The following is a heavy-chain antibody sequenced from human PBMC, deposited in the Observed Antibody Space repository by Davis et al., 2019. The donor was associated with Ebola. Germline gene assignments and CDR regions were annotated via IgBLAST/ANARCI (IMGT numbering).Heavy chain of an antibody. J-gene: IGHJ4*02. D-gene: IGHD7-27*01. V-gene: IGHV3-30*04. CDR1: GFTFSRSG. Sequence: GESLKISCAASGFTFSRSGMHWVRQAPGKGLEWLAVLSYDGKRDYYADSVKGRFTTSRDNSKSTLYLQINTLRDDDTAVYYCARDGKDWGGLDYWGQGTLVVVSS. CDR3: ARDGKDWGGLDY. CDR2: LSYDGKRD.